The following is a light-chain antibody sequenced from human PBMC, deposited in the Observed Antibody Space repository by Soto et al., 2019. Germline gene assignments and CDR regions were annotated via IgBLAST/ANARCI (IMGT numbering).Light chain of an antibody. J-gene: IGLJ1*01. V-gene: IGLV1-40*01. CDR3: QSSDSSLSGFYV. CDR2: GNS. Sequence: QPVLTQPPSVSGAPGQRVTISCTGSSSNIGAGYDVHWYQQLPGTAPKLLIYGNSNRPSGVPDPFSGAKSGTSTSLAINGLQAEDDADYYCQSSDSSLSGFYVFGTGTKVTVL. CDR1: SSNIGAGYD.